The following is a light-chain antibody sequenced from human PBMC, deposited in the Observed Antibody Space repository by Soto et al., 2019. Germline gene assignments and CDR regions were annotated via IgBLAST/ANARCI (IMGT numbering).Light chain of an antibody. V-gene: IGLV1-44*01. J-gene: IGLJ3*02. CDR3: AAWDDSLKGWV. Sequence: QSVLTQPPSASGTPGQRVTISCSGSSSNIGSKTVNWYQQLPGTAPKLLIYSNVQRPSGVPDRFSGSKSGTSASLAISGLQSEDVADYYYAAWDDSLKGWVFGGGTKLTVL. CDR2: SNV. CDR1: SSNIGSKT.